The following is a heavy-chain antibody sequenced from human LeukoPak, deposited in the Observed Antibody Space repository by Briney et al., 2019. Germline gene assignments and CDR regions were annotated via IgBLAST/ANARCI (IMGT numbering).Heavy chain of an antibody. CDR1: GFTFSSYS. CDR3: ASDPYYDYVWGSFDY. J-gene: IGHJ4*02. V-gene: IGHV3-21*01. CDR2: ISSSSSYI. Sequence: GGSLRLSCAASGFTFSSYSMNWVRQAPGKGLEWVSSISSSSSYIYYADSVKGRFTISRDNAKNSLYLQMNSLRAEDTAVYYCASDPYYDYVWGSFDYWGQGTLVTVSS. D-gene: IGHD3-16*01.